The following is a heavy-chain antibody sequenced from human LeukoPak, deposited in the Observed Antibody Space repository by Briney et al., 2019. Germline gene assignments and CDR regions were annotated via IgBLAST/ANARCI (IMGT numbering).Heavy chain of an antibody. J-gene: IGHJ4*02. V-gene: IGHV4-59*11. Sequence: PSETLSLTCTVSGGSISSHYWSWIRQPPGKGLEWIGYIYYSGTTNYNPSLKSRVTISVDTSKNQFSLKLSSVTAADTAVYYCARGRVPGYFFDYWGQGTLVTVSS. CDR2: IYYSGTT. CDR3: ARGRVPGYFFDY. CDR1: GGSISSHY. D-gene: IGHD3-10*01.